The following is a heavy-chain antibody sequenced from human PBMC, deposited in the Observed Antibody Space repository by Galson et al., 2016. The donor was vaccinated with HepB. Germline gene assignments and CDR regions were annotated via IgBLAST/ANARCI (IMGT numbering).Heavy chain of an antibody. D-gene: IGHD2-15*01. CDR2: IYYSGST. J-gene: IGHJ4*02. CDR1: GGSISSSSYY. Sequence: ETLSLTCTVSGGSISSSSYYWGWIRRPPGKGLEWIGTIYYSGSTYYNPSLKSRVTISVDTSKNQFSLNLSSVTAADTAVYYCARHPYCSGDTCYFPDYWGRGTLVTVSS. CDR3: ARHPYCSGDTCYFPDY. V-gene: IGHV4-39*01.